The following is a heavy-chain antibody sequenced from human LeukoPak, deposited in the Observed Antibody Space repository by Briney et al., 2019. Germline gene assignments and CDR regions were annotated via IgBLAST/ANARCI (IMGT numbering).Heavy chain of an antibody. CDR2: FDPEDGET. J-gene: IGHJ3*02. CDR1: GYTLTELS. CDR3: VTGVYCGGDCDLEAFDI. V-gene: IGHV1-24*01. D-gene: IGHD2-21*02. Sequence: ASVKVSCKVSGYTLTELSMHWVGQAPGKGLEWMGGFDPEDGETIYAQKFQGRVTMTEDTSTDTAYMELSSLRSEDTAVYYCVTGVYCGGDCDLEAFDIWGQGTMVTVSS.